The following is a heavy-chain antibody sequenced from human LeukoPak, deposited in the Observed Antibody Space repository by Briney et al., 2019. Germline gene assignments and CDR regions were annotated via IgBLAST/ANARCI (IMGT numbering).Heavy chain of an antibody. CDR3: VRSTLDAFDL. D-gene: IGHD1-1*01. CDR2: LFSGGST. CDR1: GFSVSSKY. J-gene: IGHJ3*01. V-gene: IGHV3-66*02. Sequence: PGGSLRLSCVASGFSVSSKYMSWVRQAPGKGLEWVSALFSGGSTHYVDSVRGRFTISRDESKNTLFLQMNSLRVEDTAVYYCVRSTLDAFDLWGQGTMVTVSS.